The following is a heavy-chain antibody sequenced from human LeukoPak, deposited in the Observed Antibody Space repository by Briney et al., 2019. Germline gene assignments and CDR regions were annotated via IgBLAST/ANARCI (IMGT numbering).Heavy chain of an antibody. CDR3: ARDQWNQDVYYDSSGYYPDY. D-gene: IGHD3-22*01. CDR2: INPNSGGT. CDR1: GYTFTGYY. J-gene: IGHJ4*02. V-gene: IGHV1-2*06. Sequence: GASVKVSCKASGYTFTGYYMHWVRQAPGQGLEWVGRINPNSGGTNYAQKFQGRVTMTRDTSISTAYMELSRLRSDDTAMYYCARDQWNQDVYYDSSGYYPDYWGQGTLVTVSS.